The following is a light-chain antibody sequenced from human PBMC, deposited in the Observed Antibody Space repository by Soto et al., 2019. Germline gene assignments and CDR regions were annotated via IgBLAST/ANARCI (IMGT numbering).Light chain of an antibody. J-gene: IGKJ5*01. V-gene: IGKV3-11*01. CDR1: QSVGTY. CDR2: DAS. CDR3: HQRSNWPPIT. Sequence: EIVLTQSPATLSLSPGERPTLSCRASQSVGTYLAWYQQKPGQPPRLLLYDASNRATGIPARFSGSGSGTDFTLTISSLEPEDFASDYCHQRSNWPPITFGQGTRLEIK.